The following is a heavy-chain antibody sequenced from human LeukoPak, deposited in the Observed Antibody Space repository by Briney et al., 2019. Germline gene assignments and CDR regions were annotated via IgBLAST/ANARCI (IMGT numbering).Heavy chain of an antibody. V-gene: IGHV5-51*01. J-gene: IGHJ3*02. CDR2: IYPGDSDT. Sequence: GESLKISCKGSGYSFTSYWIGWVRQMPGKGLEWMGIIYPGDSDTRYSPSFQGQVTISADKSISTAYLQWSSLKASDTAMYYCARHVSLSDTVVVPAASTHAFDIWGQGTMVSVSS. D-gene: IGHD2-2*01. CDR3: ARHVSLSDTVVVPAASTHAFDI. CDR1: GYSFTSYW.